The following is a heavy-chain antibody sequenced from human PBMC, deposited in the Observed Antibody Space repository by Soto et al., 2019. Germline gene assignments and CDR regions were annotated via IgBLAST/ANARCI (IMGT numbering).Heavy chain of an antibody. V-gene: IGHV2-26*01. CDR1: GFSLSNARMA. CDR2: IFSNDEK. CDR3: AKKGAGDYILGY. J-gene: IGHJ4*02. D-gene: IGHD4-17*01. Sequence: SGPTLVNPTETLTLTCTVSGFSLSNARMAVTWIRQPPGKALEWLAHIFSNDEKSYSTSLKSRLTISKDTSKSQVVLIMTNMDPVDTATYYCAKKGAGDYILGYWGQGTLVTVSS.